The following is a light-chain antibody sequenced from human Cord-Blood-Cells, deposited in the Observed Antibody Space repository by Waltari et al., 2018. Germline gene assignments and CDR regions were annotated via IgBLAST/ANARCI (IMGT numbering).Light chain of an antibody. J-gene: IGKJ1*01. CDR2: GAS. CDR1: QSVSSSY. V-gene: IGKV3-20*01. Sequence: ELVLPQSQGTLSFSPWERTTLSCRASQSVSSSYLAWYQQKPGQAPRLLIYGASSRATGIPDRFSGSGSGTDFTLTISRLEPEDFAVYYCQQYGSSPGTFGQGTKVEIK. CDR3: QQYGSSPGT.